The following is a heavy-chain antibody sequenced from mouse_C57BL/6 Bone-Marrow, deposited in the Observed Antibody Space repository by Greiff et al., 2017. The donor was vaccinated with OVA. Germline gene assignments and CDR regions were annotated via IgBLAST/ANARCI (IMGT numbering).Heavy chain of an antibody. Sequence: EVKVEESGAELVRPGASVKLSCTASGFNIKDDYMHWVKERPEQGLEWIGWIDPENGDTEYASKFQGKATITADTSSKTVYLHLSSLTSEDTAVYYCTTYRYWGQGTTLTVSS. J-gene: IGHJ2*01. CDR1: GFNIKDDY. V-gene: IGHV14-4*01. CDR2: IDPENGDT. CDR3: TTYRY.